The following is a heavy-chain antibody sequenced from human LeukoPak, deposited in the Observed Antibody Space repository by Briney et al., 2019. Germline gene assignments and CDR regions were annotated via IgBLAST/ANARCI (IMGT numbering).Heavy chain of an antibody. CDR1: GGSFSGYY. V-gene: IGHV4-34*01. D-gene: IGHD6-13*01. CDR2: INHSGST. J-gene: IGHJ1*01. CDR3: ARRTSSWYVSSKYFQH. Sequence: SETLSLTCAVYGGSFSGYYWSWIRQPPGKGLEWIWAINHSGSTNYNPSLKSRVTISVDASKNQHSLKLSSVTAADTAVYYCARRTSSWYVSSKYFQHWGQGTLVTVSS.